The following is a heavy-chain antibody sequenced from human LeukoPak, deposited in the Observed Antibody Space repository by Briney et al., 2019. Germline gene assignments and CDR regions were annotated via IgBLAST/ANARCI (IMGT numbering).Heavy chain of an antibody. Sequence: SETLSLTCTVSGGPISSYYWSWIRQPPGKGLEWIGYIYYSGSTNYNPSLKSRVTISVDTYKNQFSLKLSSVTAADTAVYYCASSSSGYSYGAHYWGQGTLVTVSS. J-gene: IGHJ4*02. CDR3: ASSSSGYSYGAHY. CDR2: IYYSGST. D-gene: IGHD5-18*01. CDR1: GGPISSYY. V-gene: IGHV4-59*01.